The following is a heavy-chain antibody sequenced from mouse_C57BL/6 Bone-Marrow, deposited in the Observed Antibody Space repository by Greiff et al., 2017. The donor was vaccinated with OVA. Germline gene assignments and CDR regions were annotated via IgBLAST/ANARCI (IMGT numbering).Heavy chain of an antibody. Sequence: QVQLQHSGPGLVQPSQSLSITCTVSGFSLTSYGVHWVRQSPGKGLEWLGVIWRGGSTDYNAAFMSRLSITKDNSKSQVFFKMNSLQADDTAIYYCAKNDGYYLYYAMDYWGQGTSVTVSS. CDR2: IWRGGST. J-gene: IGHJ4*01. CDR1: GFSLTSYG. CDR3: AKNDGYYLYYAMDY. D-gene: IGHD2-3*01. V-gene: IGHV2-5*01.